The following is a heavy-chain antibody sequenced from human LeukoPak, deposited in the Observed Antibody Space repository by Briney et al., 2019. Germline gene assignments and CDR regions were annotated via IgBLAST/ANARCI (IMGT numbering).Heavy chain of an antibody. CDR1: GFTFSSYS. CDR3: ARWGSYDILTGHPLYYYYMDV. Sequence: GGSLRLSCAASGFTFSSYSMNWVRQAPGKGLEWVSYISSSGSTIYYADSVKGRFTISRDNAKNSLYLQMNSLRAEDTAVYYCARWGSYDILTGHPLYYYYMDVWGKGTTVTISS. D-gene: IGHD3-9*01. V-gene: IGHV3-48*04. J-gene: IGHJ6*03. CDR2: ISSSGSTI.